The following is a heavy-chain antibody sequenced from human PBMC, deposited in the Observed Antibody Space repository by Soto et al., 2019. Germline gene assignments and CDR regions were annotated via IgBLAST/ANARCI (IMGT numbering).Heavy chain of an antibody. J-gene: IGHJ6*02. D-gene: IGHD3-10*01. CDR1: GGTFSSYA. V-gene: IGHV1-69*13. CDR2: IIPIFGTA. CDR3: ARYLEDYYGSGSLGMVGYYGMDV. Sequence: GASVKVSCKASGGTFSSYAISWVRQAPGQGLEWMGGIIPIFGTANYAQKFQGRVTITADESTSTAYMELSSLRSEDTAVYYCARYLEDYYGSGSLGMVGYYGMDVWGQGTTVTVSS.